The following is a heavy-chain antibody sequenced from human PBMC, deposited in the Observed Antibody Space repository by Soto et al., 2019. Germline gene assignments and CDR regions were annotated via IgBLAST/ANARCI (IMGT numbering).Heavy chain of an antibody. D-gene: IGHD3-10*01. CDR1: GGTINSYY. CDR3: ARHYGGTGFSAFDI. Sequence: SETLSLSCTVSGGTINSYYWSWIRQPPGKGLEWIGYIYYSGSTNYNPSLKSRVTISVDTSKNQFSLKLSSVTAADTAVYYCARHYGGTGFSAFDIWGQGTMVTVSS. CDR2: IYYSGST. V-gene: IGHV4-59*01. J-gene: IGHJ3*02.